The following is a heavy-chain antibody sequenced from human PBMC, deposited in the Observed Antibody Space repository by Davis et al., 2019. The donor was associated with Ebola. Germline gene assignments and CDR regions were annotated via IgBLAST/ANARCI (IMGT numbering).Heavy chain of an antibody. D-gene: IGHD3-22*01. CDR3: TTSFTVMVVVNNEHFQK. CDR1: EFTFSLYA. J-gene: IGHJ1*01. CDR2: ISGNGAIT. V-gene: IGHV3-23*01. Sequence: PGGSLRLSCVASEFTFSLYAMNWVRQAPGKGLEWVSGISGNGAITYYADSAKGRFTVSRDNSKSTLYLQMNSLRAEDTAAYFCTTSFTVMVVVNNEHFQKWGQGTLVTVSS.